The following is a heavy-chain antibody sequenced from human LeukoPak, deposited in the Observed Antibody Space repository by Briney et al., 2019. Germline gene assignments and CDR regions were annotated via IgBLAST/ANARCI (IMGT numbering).Heavy chain of an antibody. CDR1: GFTFSSYS. CDR3: ARETTVIKKIDY. CDR2: ISSSSGYI. D-gene: IGHD4-17*01. Sequence: KTGGSLRLSCAASGFTFSSYSMNWVRQAPGKGLEWVSSISSSSGYIYYADSVKGRFTISRDNAKNSLYLQMNSLRDEDTAIYYCARETTVIKKIDYWGQGTLVTVSS. J-gene: IGHJ4*02. V-gene: IGHV3-21*01.